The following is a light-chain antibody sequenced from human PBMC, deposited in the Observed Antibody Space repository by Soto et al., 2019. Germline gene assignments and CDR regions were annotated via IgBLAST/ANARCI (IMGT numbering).Light chain of an antibody. V-gene: IGKV1-5*03. CDR1: QSISNW. J-gene: IGKJ1*01. CDR3: QQYNSYRA. Sequence: DIQMTQSPSTLSASVGDRVTITCRASQSISNWLAWHQQKPGKAPKLLIYKASNLESGVPSRFSGSGSGTEFTLTISSLQPDDFATYYCQQYNSYRAFDQGTKVEIK. CDR2: KAS.